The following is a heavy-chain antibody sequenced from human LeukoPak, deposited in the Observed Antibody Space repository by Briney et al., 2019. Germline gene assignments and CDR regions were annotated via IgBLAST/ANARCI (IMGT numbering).Heavy chain of an antibody. CDR3: ARDRHYYYDSSGPFDY. CDR1: GYTFTSYY. Sequence: ASVKVSCKASGYTFTSYYMHWVRQAPGQGLEWMGIINPSGGSTSYAQKFQGRVTMTTDTSTSTAYMELRSLRSDDTAVYYCARDRHYYYDSSGPFDYWGQGTLVTVSS. V-gene: IGHV1-46*01. J-gene: IGHJ4*02. D-gene: IGHD3-22*01. CDR2: INPSGGST.